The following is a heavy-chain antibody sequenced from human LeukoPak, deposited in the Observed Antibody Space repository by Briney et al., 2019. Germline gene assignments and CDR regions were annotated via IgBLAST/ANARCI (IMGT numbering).Heavy chain of an antibody. D-gene: IGHD2-21*01. CDR1: GFTFSSYS. CDR3: ARDSPVVVFHYGMDV. V-gene: IGHV3-21*04. J-gene: IGHJ6*02. CDR2: ISSSSSYI. Sequence: GGSLRLSCAASGFTFSSYSMNWVRQAPGKGLERVSSISSSSSYIYYADSVKGRFTISRDNAKNSLYLQMNSLRAEDTAVYYCARDSPVVVFHYGMDVWGQGTTVTVSS.